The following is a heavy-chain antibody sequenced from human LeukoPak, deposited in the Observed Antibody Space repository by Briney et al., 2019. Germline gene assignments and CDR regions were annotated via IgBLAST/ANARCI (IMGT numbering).Heavy chain of an antibody. CDR1: GGSISNYY. CDR3: ARGFADRSGFLLSYFDY. Sequence: SETLSLTCTISGGSISNYYWSWIRQPPGKGLEWMGYIHHSGSTNYNPSLKSRVTISVDTSKNQFSLNLSSVTAADTAVYYCARGFADRSGFLLSYFDYWGQGTLVTVSS. D-gene: IGHD3-22*01. CDR2: IHHSGST. J-gene: IGHJ4*02. V-gene: IGHV4-59*01.